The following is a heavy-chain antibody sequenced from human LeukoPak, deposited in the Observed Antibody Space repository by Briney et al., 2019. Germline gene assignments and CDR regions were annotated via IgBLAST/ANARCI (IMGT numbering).Heavy chain of an antibody. J-gene: IGHJ4*02. Sequence: ASVKVSCKASGYTFADYFIHWVRQAPGQGLEWMGWISPNSGDTNYAQKFQGRVTMTRDTSINTAYMELSSLRSDDTAVYYCAKIAYSSGLSHYWDQGTLVTVSS. CDR1: GYTFADYF. V-gene: IGHV1-2*02. CDR3: AKIAYSSGLSHY. CDR2: ISPNSGDT. D-gene: IGHD3-22*01.